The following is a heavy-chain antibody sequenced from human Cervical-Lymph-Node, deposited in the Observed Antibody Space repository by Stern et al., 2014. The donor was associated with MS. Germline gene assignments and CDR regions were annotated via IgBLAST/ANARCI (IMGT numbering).Heavy chain of an antibody. D-gene: IGHD4-11*01. CDR3: AREDYTQDFDY. J-gene: IGHJ4*02. CDR1: GFTFQEYT. Sequence: QLVESGGGLVKPGGSLRLSCAASGFTFQEYTMNWVRQAPGKGLEWVSSVSGDSGDIHYASSVKGRVTVSRDNLKKSLYLQMNSLRAEDTAFYYCAREDYTQDFDYWGRGTLVIVSS. CDR2: VSGDSGDI. V-gene: IGHV3-21*02.